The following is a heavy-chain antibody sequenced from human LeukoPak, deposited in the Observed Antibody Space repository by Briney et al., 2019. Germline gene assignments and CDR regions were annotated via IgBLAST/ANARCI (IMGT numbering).Heavy chain of an antibody. J-gene: IGHJ4*02. V-gene: IGHV3-7*01. CDR2: VRQDGNQK. Sequence: GGSLRLSCAASGFTFSSYWMTWVRQAPGKGLEGVASVRQDGNQKYYVDSVKGRFTISRDNAMNSLYLQMSSLTAEDTAVYYCARWTHDSTYYWIDYWGQGTQVTVSS. D-gene: IGHD1-1*01. CDR3: ARWTHDSTYYWIDY. CDR1: GFTFSSYW.